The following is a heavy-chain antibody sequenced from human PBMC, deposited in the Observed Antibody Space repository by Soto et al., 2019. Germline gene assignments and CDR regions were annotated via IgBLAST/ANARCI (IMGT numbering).Heavy chain of an antibody. CDR1: GYTFNNYD. V-gene: IGHV1-8*02. CDR2: TNPNSGNT. CDR3: ARGYYGSGSYFDY. J-gene: IGHJ4*02. D-gene: IGHD3-10*01. Sequence: QVQLVQSGAEVQEPGASVKVSCKASGYTFNNYDINWVRQATGQRPEWLGWTNPNSGNTGYAQTFQGRLTMTRNTSISTAYLELRSLRSEDTAVYYCARGYYGSGSYFDYWGQGTLVTVSS.